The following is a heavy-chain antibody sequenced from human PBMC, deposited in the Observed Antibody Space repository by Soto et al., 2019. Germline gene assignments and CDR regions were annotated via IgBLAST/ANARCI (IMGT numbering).Heavy chain of an antibody. Sequence: GGSLRLSCVASGFTFRTYTMNWVRQAPGKGLEWVSGIRGFSPYTFYAESVKGRFTISRDNAKNSLYLQMNSLGVEDTAAYYCARDRGYDAHDYYYNAMDVWGQGTTVTVSS. D-gene: IGHD2-15*01. CDR1: GFTFRTYT. CDR2: IRGFSPYT. V-gene: IGHV3-21*01. J-gene: IGHJ6*02. CDR3: ARDRGYDAHDYYYNAMDV.